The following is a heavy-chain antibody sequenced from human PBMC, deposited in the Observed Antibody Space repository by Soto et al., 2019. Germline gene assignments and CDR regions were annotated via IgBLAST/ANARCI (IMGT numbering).Heavy chain of an antibody. D-gene: IGHD4-17*01. V-gene: IGHV3-7*01. Sequence: EVQLVESGGGLVQPGGSLRLSCAASGFMFGTYWMSWVRQAPGKGLEWVANINQDGSDKVYVDSVKGRFTISRDNAKNSLYLQMNSLRVEDTAVYYCARDYDWGQGTLVTVSS. CDR1: GFMFGTYW. CDR3: ARDYD. CDR2: INQDGSDK. J-gene: IGHJ4*02.